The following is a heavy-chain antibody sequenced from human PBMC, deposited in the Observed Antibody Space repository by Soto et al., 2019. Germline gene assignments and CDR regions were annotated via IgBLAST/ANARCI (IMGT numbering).Heavy chain of an antibody. Sequence: QVQLVQSGAEAKKPGASVKVSCQASGYTFTGYYMHWVRQAPGQGLEWMGWSNPNRGATKFAQKFQGRVTMTRDTSSSTVYMELSRLRSDDTAVSSCAREGSGYCAFDIWGQGTLVSVSS. J-gene: IGHJ3*02. CDR2: SNPNRGAT. D-gene: IGHD3-3*01. CDR1: GYTFTGYY. CDR3: AREGSGYCAFDI. V-gene: IGHV1-2*02.